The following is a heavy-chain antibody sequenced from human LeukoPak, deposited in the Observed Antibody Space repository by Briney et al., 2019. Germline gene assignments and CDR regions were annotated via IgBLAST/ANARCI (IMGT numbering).Heavy chain of an antibody. CDR2: IYYSGST. D-gene: IGHD5-18*01. Sequence: SETLSLTCTVSGASISSYYWIWIRQPPGKGLEWIGYIYYSGSTNYNPPLKSRVTISLDTSKNQFSLKLSSVTAADTAVYYCARIVPYNYGYIDYWGQGTLVTVSS. CDR1: GASISSYY. CDR3: ARIVPYNYGYIDY. J-gene: IGHJ4*02. V-gene: IGHV4-59*01.